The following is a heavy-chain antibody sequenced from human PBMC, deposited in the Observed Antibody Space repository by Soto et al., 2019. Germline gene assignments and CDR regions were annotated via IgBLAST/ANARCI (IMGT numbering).Heavy chain of an antibody. V-gene: IGHV5-51*01. CDR3: ARQARGSYNWFDP. CDR2: IYPGDSDT. J-gene: IGHJ5*02. Sequence: GESLKISCKGSGYSFTSYWIGWVRQTPGKGLEWMGIIYPGDSDTRYSPSFQGQVTISADKSISTAYLQWGSLKASDTAMYYCARQARGSYNWFDPWGQGTLVTVSS. D-gene: IGHD1-26*01. CDR1: GYSFTSYW.